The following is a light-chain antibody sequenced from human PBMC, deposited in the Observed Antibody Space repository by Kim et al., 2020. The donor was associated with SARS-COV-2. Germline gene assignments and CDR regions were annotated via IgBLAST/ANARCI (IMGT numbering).Light chain of an antibody. CDR2: DAS. V-gene: IGKV3-11*01. CDR3: QQRSNWAGLT. Sequence: EIVLTQSPATLSLSPGERATLSCRASQSVSSYLAWYQQKPGQAPRLLIYDASNRATGIPARFSGSGSGTDFTLTISSLEPEDFAFYYCQQRSNWAGLTFGGGTKLEI. J-gene: IGKJ4*01. CDR1: QSVSSY.